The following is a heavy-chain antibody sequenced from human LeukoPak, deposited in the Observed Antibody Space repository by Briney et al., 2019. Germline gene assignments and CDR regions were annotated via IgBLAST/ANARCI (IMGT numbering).Heavy chain of an antibody. J-gene: IGHJ3*02. CDR3: ARTPSFGSVAFDI. CDR2: INPNSGGR. D-gene: IGHD3-10*01. V-gene: IGHV1-2*02. CDR1: GYTLTDYY. Sequence: ASVKVSCKASGYTLTDYYIHWVRQAPGQPLEWMGWINPNSGGRNYAQKFQGRVTMTRDTSINTAYVEVSGLRSDDTAVYYCARTPSFGSVAFDIWGQGTMVTVSS.